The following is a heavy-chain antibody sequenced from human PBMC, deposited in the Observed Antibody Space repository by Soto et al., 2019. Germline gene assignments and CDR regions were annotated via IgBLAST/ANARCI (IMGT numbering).Heavy chain of an antibody. Sequence: EVQLLESGGDLVQPGGSLRLSCAASGFTFSSYAMNWVRQAPGKGLEWVSAISGSGGNTFYADSVKGRFTISRDNSKNTRLLQMHSLRAEDTAKYYCAMLNSGSYSYHGMDVGGQGTTVTVSS. J-gene: IGHJ6*02. CDR2: ISGSGGNT. D-gene: IGHD1-26*01. CDR3: AMLNSGSYSYHGMDV. V-gene: IGHV3-23*01. CDR1: GFTFSSYA.